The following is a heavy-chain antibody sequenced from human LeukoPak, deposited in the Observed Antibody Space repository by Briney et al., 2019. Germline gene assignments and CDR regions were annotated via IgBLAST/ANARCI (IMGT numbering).Heavy chain of an antibody. CDR2: IYYSGST. CDR3: ARGGDGYNYGAFDI. CDR1: GGSISSSSYY. D-gene: IGHD5-24*01. J-gene: IGHJ3*02. Sequence: TPSETLSLTCTVSGGSISSSSYYWGWIRQPPGKGLEWIGSIYYSGSTYYNPSLKSRVTISVDTSKNQFSLKLSSVTAADTAVYYCARGGDGYNYGAFDIWGQGTMVTVSS. V-gene: IGHV4-39*07.